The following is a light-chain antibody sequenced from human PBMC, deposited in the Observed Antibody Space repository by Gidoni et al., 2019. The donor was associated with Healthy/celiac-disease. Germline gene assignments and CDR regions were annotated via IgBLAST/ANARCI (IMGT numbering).Light chain of an antibody. V-gene: IGKV4-1*01. CDR2: WAS. CDR3: QQYYSTLWT. CDR1: QSVLYSSNNKNY. Sequence: DIVMTQSPDSLAVSLGERATINCKSSQSVLYSSNNKNYLAWYQRKPGQPPKLLIYWASTRESGVPDRFSGSGSGTDFTLTISSLQAEDVAVYYCQQYYSTLWTFGQGTKVETK. J-gene: IGKJ1*01.